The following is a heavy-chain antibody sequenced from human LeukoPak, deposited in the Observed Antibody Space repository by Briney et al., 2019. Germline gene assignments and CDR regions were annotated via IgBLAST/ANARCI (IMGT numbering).Heavy chain of an antibody. CDR3: ASTSHGSGSYYNNDYYYYMDV. CDR2: INPNSGGT. Sequence: ASVKVSCKASGYTFTGYYMHWVRQAPGQGLEWMGWINPNSGGTNYAQKFQGRVTMTRDTSISTAYMELSRLRSDDTAVYYCASTSHGSGSYYNNDYYYYMDVWGKGTTVTISS. J-gene: IGHJ6*03. CDR1: GYTFTGYY. V-gene: IGHV1-2*02. D-gene: IGHD3-10*01.